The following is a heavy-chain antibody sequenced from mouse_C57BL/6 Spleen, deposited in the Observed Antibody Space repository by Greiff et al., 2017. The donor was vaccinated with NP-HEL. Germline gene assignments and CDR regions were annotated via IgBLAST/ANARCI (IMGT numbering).Heavy chain of an antibody. D-gene: IGHD1-1*01. CDR1: GFTFSDYG. J-gene: IGHJ4*01. Sequence: EVKLMESGGGLVKPGGSLKLSCAASGFTFSDYGMHWVRQAPEQGLEWVAYISSGSSTTYSADTLQGRFTISRDNAKNTLFLQMTSLRSEDTAMYYCARLYYGSRYYYAMDYWGQGTSVTVSS. CDR2: ISSGSSTT. V-gene: IGHV5-17*01. CDR3: ARLYYGSRYYYAMDY.